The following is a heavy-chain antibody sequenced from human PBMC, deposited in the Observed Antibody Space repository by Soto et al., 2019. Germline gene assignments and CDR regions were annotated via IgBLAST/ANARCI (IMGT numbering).Heavy chain of an antibody. D-gene: IGHD3-16*01. CDR1: GGSISSSSYY. V-gene: IGHV4-39*01. CDR3: ARLGAYVYYYYYYMDV. Sequence: SETLSLTCTVSGGSISSSSYYWGWIRQPPGKGLEWIGSIYYSGSTYYNPSLKSRVTISVDTSKNQFSLKLSSVTAADTAVNYCARLGAYVYYYYYYMDVWGKGTTVTVSS. CDR2: IYYSGST. J-gene: IGHJ6*03.